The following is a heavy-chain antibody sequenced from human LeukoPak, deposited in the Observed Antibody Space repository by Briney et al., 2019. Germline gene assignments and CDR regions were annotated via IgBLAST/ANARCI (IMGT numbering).Heavy chain of an antibody. J-gene: IGHJ4*02. D-gene: IGHD4-11*01. CDR1: GYSISSSYY. CDR2: IYHSGST. Sequence: PSETLSLTCAVSGYSISSSYYWGWIRQPPGKGLEWIGTIYHSGSTRYNPSLKSRVTLSVDTSKNQFSLKLRSVTAADTAVYYCASLPSNTVTHDYWGQGTLVTVSS. CDR3: ASLPSNTVTHDY. V-gene: IGHV4-38-2*01.